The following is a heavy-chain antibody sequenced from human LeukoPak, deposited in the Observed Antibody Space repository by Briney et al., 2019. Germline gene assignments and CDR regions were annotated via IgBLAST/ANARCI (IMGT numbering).Heavy chain of an antibody. CDR3: AKGGSGWYKDY. J-gene: IGHJ4*02. CDR1: GFTFSNYA. D-gene: IGHD6-19*01. Sequence: GGSLRLSCATSGFTFSNYAVSWVRQAPGKGLEWVSSISGSGGTTYYADSVKGRFTISRDNSKNTLYLQMNSLRAEDTAVYYCAKGGSGWYKDYWGQGTLVTVSS. CDR2: ISGSGGTT. V-gene: IGHV3-23*01.